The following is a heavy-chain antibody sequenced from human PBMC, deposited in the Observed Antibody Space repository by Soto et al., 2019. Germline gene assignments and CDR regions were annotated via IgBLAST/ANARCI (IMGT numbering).Heavy chain of an antibody. Sequence: GGSLRLSCAASGFTFSSYSMNWVRQAPGKGLEWVSYISSSSSTIYYADSVKGRFTISRDNAKNSLYLQMNSLRAEDTAVYYCARDRAASYIWGSYRPSDYWGQGTLVTVSS. V-gene: IGHV3-48*01. CDR1: GFTFSSYS. CDR2: ISSSSSTI. CDR3: ARDRAASYIWGSYRPSDY. D-gene: IGHD3-16*02. J-gene: IGHJ4*02.